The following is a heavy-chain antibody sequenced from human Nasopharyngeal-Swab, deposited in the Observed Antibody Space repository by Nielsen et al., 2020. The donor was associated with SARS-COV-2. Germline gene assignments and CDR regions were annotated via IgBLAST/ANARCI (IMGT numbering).Heavy chain of an antibody. CDR2: INDSGST. CDR3: ARGLRKVPIFPASQYYFDY. J-gene: IGHJ4*02. Sequence: SETLSLTCAVYGGFFRGFYWSWIRQPPGKGLEWIGEINDSGSTNYNPSLTSQVTMSVDTSKSQFSLKLNSVTAADTAVYYCARGLRKVPIFPASQYYFDYWGQGTLVTVSS. D-gene: IGHD3-9*01. V-gene: IGHV4-34*01. CDR1: GGFFRGFY.